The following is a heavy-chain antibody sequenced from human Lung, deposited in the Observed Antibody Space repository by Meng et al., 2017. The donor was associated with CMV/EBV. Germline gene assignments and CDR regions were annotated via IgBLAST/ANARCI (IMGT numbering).Heavy chain of an antibody. CDR1: GGTIKINSFY. CDR2: VFYSGST. J-gene: IGHJ4*02. CDR3: ARHFGSGSYPFDY. Sequence: SETXSLXCAVSGGTIKINSFYWAWIRQTPGQGLEWIGSVFYSGSTYYNPSLKSRVTISVDTSKNQFSLNVYSVTAADTAVFYCARHFGSGSYPFDYWGQGXLVTFSS. D-gene: IGHD1-26*01. V-gene: IGHV4-39*01.